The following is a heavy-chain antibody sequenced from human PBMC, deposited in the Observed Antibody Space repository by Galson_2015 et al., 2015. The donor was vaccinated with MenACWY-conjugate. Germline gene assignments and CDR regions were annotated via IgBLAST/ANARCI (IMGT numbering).Heavy chain of an antibody. CDR3: AKDVYMDV. CDR1: GFTFRQYA. Sequence: SLRLSCAVSGFTFRQYAMSWVRQAPGTGLEWVAIINDSGAATHYIDSVKGRFTISRDNSKNTLYLQMSRLRAEDTALYYCAKDVYMDVWGKGTTVSVSS. J-gene: IGHJ6*03. CDR2: INDSGAAT. V-gene: IGHV3-23*01.